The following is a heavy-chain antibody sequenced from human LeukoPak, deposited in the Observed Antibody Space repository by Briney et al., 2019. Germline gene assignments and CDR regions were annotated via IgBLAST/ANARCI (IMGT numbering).Heavy chain of an antibody. CDR3: AREDGDYFDY. J-gene: IGHJ4*02. V-gene: IGHV4-61*01. CDR1: GGSVSSGSYY. CDR2: IYYSGST. Sequence: SETLSLTCTVSGGSVSSGSYYWRWIRQPPGKGLEWIGYIYYSGSTNYNPSLKSRVTISVDTSKNQFSLKLSSVTAADTAVYYCAREDGDYFDYWGQGTLVTVSS. D-gene: IGHD4-17*01.